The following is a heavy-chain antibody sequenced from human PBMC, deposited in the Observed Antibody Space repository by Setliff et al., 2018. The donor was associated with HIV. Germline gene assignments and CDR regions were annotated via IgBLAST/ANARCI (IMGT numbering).Heavy chain of an antibody. V-gene: IGHV1-18*01. Sequence: ASVKVSCKTSDYTFTKYAISWVRQAPGQGLEWMGWISAHNGNTNYAQRLKGRATVTTDSSTNTVYLELRSLRSDDAAVYYCARHSDILTGHFDYWGQGTLVTVSS. CDR1: DYTFTKYA. D-gene: IGHD3-9*01. CDR3: ARHSDILTGHFDY. CDR2: ISAHNGNT. J-gene: IGHJ4*02.